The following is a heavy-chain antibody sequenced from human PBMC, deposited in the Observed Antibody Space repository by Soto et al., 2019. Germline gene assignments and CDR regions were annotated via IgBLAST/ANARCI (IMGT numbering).Heavy chain of an antibody. CDR3: TTLWFDP. J-gene: IGHJ5*02. CDR2: VKSKAAGGTT. V-gene: IGHV3-15*01. Sequence: EVQLVESGGGLVKPGGSLRLSCAASGSTFSHAWMSWVRQVPGKGLEWVARVKSKAAGGTTDYAAPVKGRFTISRDDSKNTLYLQINSLQTDDTAVYYCTTLWFDPWCQGTLVTGTS. CDR1: GSTFSHAW.